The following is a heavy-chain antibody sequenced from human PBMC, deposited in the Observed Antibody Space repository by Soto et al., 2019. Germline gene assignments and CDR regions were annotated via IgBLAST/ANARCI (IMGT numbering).Heavy chain of an antibody. J-gene: IGHJ4*02. D-gene: IGHD3-10*01. Sequence: QVQLVQSGAEVKKPGSSVKVSCKASGGTFSSYTISWVRQAPGQGLEWMGRIIPILGIANYAQKFQGRVTITADKSTSTAYMERSSLRSEDTAVYYCARVGVDYYGSGSAGTADYWGQGTLVTVSS. CDR3: ARVGVDYYGSGSAGTADY. CDR2: IIPILGIA. V-gene: IGHV1-69*02. CDR1: GGTFSSYT.